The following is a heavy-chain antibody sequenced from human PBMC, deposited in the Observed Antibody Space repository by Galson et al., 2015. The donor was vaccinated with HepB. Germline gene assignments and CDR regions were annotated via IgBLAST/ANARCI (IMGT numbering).Heavy chain of an antibody. Sequence: SLRLSCAASGFTVSSNYMSWVRQAPGKGLEWVSVIYSGGSTYYADSVKGRFTISRDNSKNTLYLQMNSLRAEDTAVYYCARDPDCSSTSCFPYYYYVDIWGKGTTVTVSS. CDR3: ARDPDCSSTSCFPYYYYVDI. CDR1: GFTVSSNY. D-gene: IGHD2-2*01. CDR2: IYSGGST. J-gene: IGHJ6*03. V-gene: IGHV3-66*01.